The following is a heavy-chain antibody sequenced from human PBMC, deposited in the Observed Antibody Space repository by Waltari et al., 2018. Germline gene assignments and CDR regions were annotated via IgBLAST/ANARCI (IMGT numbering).Heavy chain of an antibody. CDR3: AKDAFGNTYLDF. CDR1: GFTFIHFG. J-gene: IGHJ4*02. Sequence: QVNLVESGGGVVQPGGSLRLPCAPSGFTFIHFGMQWVRQAPGKGLEWVALIWFDGSDKFYADSVRGRFTISRDNSARTLYLDMDSLRLDDTAMYYCAKDAFGNTYLDFWGQGTLVTVSS. CDR2: IWFDGSDK. V-gene: IGHV3-30*02. D-gene: IGHD2-2*02.